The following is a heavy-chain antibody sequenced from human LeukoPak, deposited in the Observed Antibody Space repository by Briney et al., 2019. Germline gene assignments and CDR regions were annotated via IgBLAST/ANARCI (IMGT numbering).Heavy chain of an antibody. V-gene: IGHV7-4-1*02. D-gene: IGHD3-22*01. CDR2: INTNTGNP. CDR1: GYTFTSYA. J-gene: IGHJ6*03. Sequence: ASVKVSCKASGYTFTSYAMNWVRQAPGQGLEWMGWINTNTGNPTYAQGFTGRFVFSLDTSVSTAHLQISSLKAEDTAVYYCARAPDMVVVITTLAYMDVWGKGTTVTVS. CDR3: ARAPDMVVVITTLAYMDV.